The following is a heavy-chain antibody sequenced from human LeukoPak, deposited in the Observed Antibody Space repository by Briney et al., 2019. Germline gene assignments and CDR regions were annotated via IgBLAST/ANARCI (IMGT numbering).Heavy chain of an antibody. CDR1: GDSINNNVYY. CDR2: ISYSGTT. Sequence: SETLSLTCTVSGDSINNNVYYWGWIRQPPGKGLEWIAIISYSGTTYYNPSLKTRATISIDTSKNKFSLKVDSVTAADTAMYYCARDRGLWLGEARDAFDIWGQGTMVTVFS. J-gene: IGHJ3*02. CDR3: ARDRGLWLGEARDAFDI. D-gene: IGHD3-10*01. V-gene: IGHV4-39*07.